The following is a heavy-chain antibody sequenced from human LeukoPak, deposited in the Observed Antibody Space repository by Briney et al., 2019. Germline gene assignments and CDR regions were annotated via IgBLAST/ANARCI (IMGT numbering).Heavy chain of an antibody. CDR3: SWIRGALGFYFMDV. D-gene: IGHD3-10*01. J-gene: IGHJ6*03. V-gene: IGHV3-15*01. CDR1: GLTFSDAW. Sequence: PGGSLRLSRAVSGLTFSDAWMTWVRQAPGKGLEWVGRILGKGSGGTTDYAAPVQGRFTISRDDSKDTLYLEMNSLKTEDTAVYYCSWIRGALGFYFMDVWGKGTTVTISS. CDR2: ILGKGSGGTT.